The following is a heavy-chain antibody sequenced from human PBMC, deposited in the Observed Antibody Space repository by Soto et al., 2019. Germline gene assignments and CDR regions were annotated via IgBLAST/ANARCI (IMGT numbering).Heavy chain of an antibody. CDR2: ISYDGSNK. V-gene: IGHV3-30-3*01. D-gene: IGHD5-12*01. CDR1: GFTFSSYA. Sequence: ESGGGVVQPGRSLRLSCAASGFTFSSYAMHWVRQAPGKGLEWVAVISYDGSNKYYADSVKGRFTISRDNSKNTLYLQMNSLRAEDTAVYYCARGGRGYSGQEGMDVWGQGTTVTVSS. J-gene: IGHJ6*02. CDR3: ARGGRGYSGQEGMDV.